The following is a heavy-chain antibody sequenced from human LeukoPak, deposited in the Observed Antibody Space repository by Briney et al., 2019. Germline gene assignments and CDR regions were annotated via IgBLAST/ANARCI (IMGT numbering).Heavy chain of an antibody. CDR1: GFTLNDYY. D-gene: IGHD6-25*01. CDR3: ATDGGGFDT. V-gene: IGHV3-11*05. J-gene: IGHJ5*02. CDR2: NNIGVTNT. Sequence: PGGCLRLSCAAYGFTLNDYYRRSIRQARGKGLEWLSNNNIGVTNTHYADSVKSRFTISRDNAKKSLYLEMNNLGAEDTAVYYCATDGGGFDTWGQGALVTVSS.